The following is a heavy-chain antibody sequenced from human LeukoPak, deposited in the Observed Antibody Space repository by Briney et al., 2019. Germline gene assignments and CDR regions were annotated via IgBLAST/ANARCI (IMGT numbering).Heavy chain of an antibody. CDR1: GFTFSSYA. J-gene: IGHJ4*02. V-gene: IGHV3-23*01. CDR2: ISGSGGST. D-gene: IGHD6-19*01. Sequence: GGSLRLSCAASGFTFSSYAMSWVRQAPGKGLEWVSAISGSGGSTYYADSVKGRFTISRDNSKNTLYLQMNSLRAEDTAVYYCATEALAEWLVRSPIDYWGQGTLVTVSS. CDR3: ATEALAEWLVRSPIDY.